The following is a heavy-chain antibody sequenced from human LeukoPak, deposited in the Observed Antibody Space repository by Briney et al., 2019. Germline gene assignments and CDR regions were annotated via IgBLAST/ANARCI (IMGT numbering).Heavy chain of an antibody. Sequence: SETLSLTCTVSGGSISSFYGSWIRQPPGKGLEWIGYIYYSGSTNYNPSLKSRVTISVDTSKDQFSLKLTSVTAADTAVYYCSIWVTIALVTYIWGQGTTVTVSS. CDR2: IYYSGST. CDR1: GGSISSFY. V-gene: IGHV4-59*08. D-gene: IGHD3-3*01. CDR3: SIWVTIALVTYI. J-gene: IGHJ6*02.